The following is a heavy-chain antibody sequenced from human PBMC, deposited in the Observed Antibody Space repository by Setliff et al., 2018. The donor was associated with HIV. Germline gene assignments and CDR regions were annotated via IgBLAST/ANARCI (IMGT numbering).Heavy chain of an antibody. Sequence: SLRLSCAASRFTFGSYAMHWVRQAPGKGLEWVAVISYDGSNKYYADSVKGRFTISRDNSKNTLFLQMNSLRAEDTAVYYCARDRGFTKDIVVVPAASFGYWGQGTLVTVSS. CDR1: RFTFGSYA. D-gene: IGHD2-2*01. V-gene: IGHV3-30*04. J-gene: IGHJ4*02. CDR2: ISYDGSNK. CDR3: ARDRGFTKDIVVVPAASFGY.